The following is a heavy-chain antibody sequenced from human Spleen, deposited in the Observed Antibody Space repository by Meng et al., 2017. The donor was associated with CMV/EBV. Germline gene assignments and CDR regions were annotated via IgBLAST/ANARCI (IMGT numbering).Heavy chain of an antibody. CDR1: GGSFSGYY. CDR2: INHSGST. Sequence: SETLSLTCAVYGGSFSGYYWSWIRQPPGKGLEWIGEINHSGSTNYNPSLKSRVTISVDTSKNQFSLKLSSVTAADTAVYYCARAHWVPAASYYYYGMDVWGQGTTVTVSS. V-gene: IGHV4-34*01. D-gene: IGHD2-2*01. CDR3: ARAHWVPAASYYYYGMDV. J-gene: IGHJ6*02.